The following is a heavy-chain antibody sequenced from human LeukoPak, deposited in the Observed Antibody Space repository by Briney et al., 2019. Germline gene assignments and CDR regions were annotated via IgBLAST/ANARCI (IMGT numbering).Heavy chain of an antibody. J-gene: IGHJ4*02. CDR1: GFTFKYYW. D-gene: IGHD1-26*01. V-gene: IGHV3-7*01. Sequence: PGGSLRLSCAASGFTFKYYWMAWVRQAPGKGLEWVAHMKEDGTEEYYVDSVKGRFTIFRDDAKSSLFLQMNSLTAGDTALYYCVRGGWELDYWGQGTLVTVSS. CDR2: MKEDGTEE. CDR3: VRGGWELDY.